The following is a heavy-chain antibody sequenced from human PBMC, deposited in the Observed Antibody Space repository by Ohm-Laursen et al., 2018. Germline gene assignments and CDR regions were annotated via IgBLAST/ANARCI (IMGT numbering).Heavy chain of an antibody. Sequence: SLRLSCSASGFTFSSYGMHWVRQAPGKGLEWVAVIWYDGSNKYYADSVKGRFTISRDNSKNTLYLQMNSLRAEDTAVYYCARYLDAFDIWGQGTMVTVSS. CDR1: GFTFSSYG. CDR3: ARYLDAFDI. J-gene: IGHJ3*02. V-gene: IGHV3-33*01. CDR2: IWYDGSNK.